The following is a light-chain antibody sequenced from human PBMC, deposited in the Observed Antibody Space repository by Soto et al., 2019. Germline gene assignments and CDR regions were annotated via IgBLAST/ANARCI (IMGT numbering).Light chain of an antibody. Sequence: EIVLTQSPGTLSLSPGERATLSCRASQSVSSNYLAWYQQTPGQAPRLLIYGASSRATGIPDRFSCSGSGTDFTLTISRLEPEDFAVYYCQQYGTSPRTFGQGTKLEIK. CDR1: QSVSSNY. CDR3: QQYGTSPRT. J-gene: IGKJ2*01. V-gene: IGKV3-20*01. CDR2: GAS.